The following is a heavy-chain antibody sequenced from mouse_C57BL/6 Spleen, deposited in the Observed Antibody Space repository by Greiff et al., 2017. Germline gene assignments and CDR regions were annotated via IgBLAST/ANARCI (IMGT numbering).Heavy chain of an antibody. Sequence: QVQLQQSGPELVKPGASVKISCKASGYAFSSSWMNWVKQRPGKGLEWIGRIYPGDGDTNYNGKCKGKATLTADKSSSTAYMQLSSLTSEDSEVYISARPDDSSGYGYYFDYWGQGTTLTVSS. V-gene: IGHV1-82*01. CDR2: IYPGDGDT. CDR3: ARPDDSSGYGYYFDY. D-gene: IGHD3-2*02. J-gene: IGHJ2*01. CDR1: GYAFSSSW.